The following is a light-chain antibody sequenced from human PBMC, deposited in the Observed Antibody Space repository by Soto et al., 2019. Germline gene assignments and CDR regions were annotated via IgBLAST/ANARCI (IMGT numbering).Light chain of an antibody. V-gene: IGKV4-1*01. J-gene: IGKJ4*01. CDR2: WAS. Sequence: DIVMTQSPDSLAVSLGERATINCKSSQSVLFSSNNKNYLAWYQQKPGQPPKLLIYWASTRESGVPDRFSGSGSGTDFTLTISSLQAEDVAVYHCQQYYATPSHTFGGGTKVEIK. CDR3: QQYYATPSHT. CDR1: QSVLFSSNNKNY.